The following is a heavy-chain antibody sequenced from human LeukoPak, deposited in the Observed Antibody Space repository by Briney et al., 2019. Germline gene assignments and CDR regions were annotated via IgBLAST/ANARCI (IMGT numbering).Heavy chain of an antibody. D-gene: IGHD6-13*01. V-gene: IGHV4-59*08. CDR1: GGSISSYY. CDR3: ARLLAAAYFDY. CDR2: IYYSGST. J-gene: IGHJ4*02. Sequence: SETLSLTCTVSGGSISSYYWSWIRQAPGKGLEWIGYIYYSGSTNYNPSLKSRVTISVDTSKNQFSLKLSSVTAADTAVYYCARLLAAAYFDYWGQGTLVTVSS.